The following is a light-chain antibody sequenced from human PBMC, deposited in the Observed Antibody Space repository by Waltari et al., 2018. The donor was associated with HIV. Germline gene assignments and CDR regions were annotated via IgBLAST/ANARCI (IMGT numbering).Light chain of an antibody. V-gene: IGKV3-20*01. Sequence: ILSRQSPGTLSLSPGGRATLSCRASLCVSSIYLAWYLQQPGQAPRLLIYGSSNRATGVPDRFSGSGSGSDFTLIISSLEPEDYAVYYCQHYGGSAIYTFGQGTKLEI. CDR3: QHYGGSAIYT. J-gene: IGKJ2*01. CDR1: LCVSSIY. CDR2: GSS.